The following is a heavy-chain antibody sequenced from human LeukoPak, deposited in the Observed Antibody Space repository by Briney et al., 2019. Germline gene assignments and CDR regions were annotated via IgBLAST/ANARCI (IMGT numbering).Heavy chain of an antibody. CDR2: IYSGGST. D-gene: IGHD1-26*01. CDR1: GFTVSSNY. CDR3: ARDLHSGSYFDY. J-gene: IGHJ4*02. Sequence: GGSLRLSCAASGFTVSSNYMSWVRQAPGKGLEWVPVIYSGGSTYYADSVKGRFTISRDNSKNTLYLQMNSLRAEDTAVYYCARDLHSGSYFDYWGQGTLVTVSS. V-gene: IGHV3-53*01.